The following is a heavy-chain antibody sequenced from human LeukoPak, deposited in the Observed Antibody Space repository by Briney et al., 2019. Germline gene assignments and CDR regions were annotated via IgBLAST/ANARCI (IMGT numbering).Heavy chain of an antibody. D-gene: IGHD6-13*01. V-gene: IGHV4-39*07. CDR2: IYYSGST. CDR1: GGSISSSSYY. CDR3: ARAAAESSIY. J-gene: IGHJ4*02. Sequence: SETLSLTCTVSGGSISSSSYYWGWIRQPPGKGLEWIGSIYYSGSTYYNPSLKSRVTISVDTSKNQFSLKLSSVTAADTAVYYCARAAAESSIYWGQGTLVTVSS.